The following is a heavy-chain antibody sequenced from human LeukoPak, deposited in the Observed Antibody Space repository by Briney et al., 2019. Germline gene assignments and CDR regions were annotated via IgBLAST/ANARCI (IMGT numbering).Heavy chain of an antibody. CDR2: FDPEDGET. V-gene: IGHV1-24*01. CDR3: ATDLDVYSSSGDY. CDR1: GYTLTELS. D-gene: IGHD6-6*01. J-gene: IGHJ4*02. Sequence: GASVKVSCKVSGYTLTELSMHWVRQAPGKGLEWMGGFDPEDGETIYAQKSQGRVTMTEDTSTDTAYMELSSLRSEDTAVYYCATDLDVYSSSGDYWGQGTLVTVSS.